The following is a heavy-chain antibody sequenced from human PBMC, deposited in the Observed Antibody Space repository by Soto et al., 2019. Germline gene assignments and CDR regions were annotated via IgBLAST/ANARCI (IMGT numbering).Heavy chain of an antibody. CDR1: GYTFTSYG. Sequence: QVQLVQSGAEVKKAGASVKVSCKASGYTFTSYGISWVRQAPGQGLEWMGWSSAYNGNTNDAQRLQGRVTMTTDTSTSNANMELRSLRSDDTAVYYCARGRVTSYYYYGMDVWGQGTTVTVSS. J-gene: IGHJ6*02. CDR2: SSAYNGNT. V-gene: IGHV1-18*01. CDR3: ARGRVTSYYYYGMDV. D-gene: IGHD2-2*01.